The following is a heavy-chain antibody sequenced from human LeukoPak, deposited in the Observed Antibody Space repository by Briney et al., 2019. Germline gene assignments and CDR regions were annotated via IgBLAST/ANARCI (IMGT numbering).Heavy chain of an antibody. J-gene: IGHJ4*02. V-gene: IGHV3-48*02. CDR1: GFTFSSYS. CDR3: ARGGSILVVYEDHFDY. Sequence: GGSLRLSCAASGFTFSSYSMNWVRQPPGKGLEWVSYISSSSSTIYYADSVKGRFTISRDNAKNSLYLQMNSLRDEDTAVYYCARGGSILVVYEDHFDYWGQGTLVTVSS. D-gene: IGHD2-8*02. CDR2: ISSSSSTI.